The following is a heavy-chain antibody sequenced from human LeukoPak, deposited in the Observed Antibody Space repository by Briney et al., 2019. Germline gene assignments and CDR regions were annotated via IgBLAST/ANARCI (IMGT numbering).Heavy chain of an antibody. CDR2: ISSYNSNT. Sequence: GAAVKDSCKASGYTFTSYDISWLGQAPGQGLEWMGWISSYNSNTNYSRKLQGRITMTTDTSPPTASMELRSLRSDATAAYYCASDDLHGDLDFDYWGQGTLVTVSS. J-gene: IGHJ4*02. V-gene: IGHV1-18*01. CDR3: ASDDLHGDLDFDY. CDR1: GYTFTSYD. D-gene: IGHD4-17*01.